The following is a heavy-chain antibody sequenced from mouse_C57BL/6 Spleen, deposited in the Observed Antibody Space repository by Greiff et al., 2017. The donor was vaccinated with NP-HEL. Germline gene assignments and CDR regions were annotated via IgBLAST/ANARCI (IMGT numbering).Heavy chain of an antibody. V-gene: IGHV1-82*01. CDR3: ARSYGYDEEFAY. J-gene: IGHJ3*01. CDR2: IYPGDGDT. D-gene: IGHD2-2*01. Sequence: VQLQQSGPELVKPGASVKISCKASGYAFSSSWMNWVKQRPGKGLEWIGRIYPGDGDTNYNGKFKGKATLTADKSSSTAYMQLSSRTSEDSAVYCCARSYGYDEEFAYWGQGTLVTVSA. CDR1: GYAFSSSW.